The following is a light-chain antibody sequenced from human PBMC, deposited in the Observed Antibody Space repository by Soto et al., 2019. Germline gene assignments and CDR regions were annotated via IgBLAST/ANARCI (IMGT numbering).Light chain of an antibody. CDR2: GAS. J-gene: IGKJ2*01. CDR1: QNILNF. V-gene: IGKV1-39*01. Sequence: DIQMTQFPSSLSAFVGDRVTIICRASQNILNFLNWYQQKPGKAPNLLIYGASSLQSGDPSRFSGSGSGTDFTLTIANLQPEDFATYFCQQSYSTPYTFGQGTELEI. CDR3: QQSYSTPYT.